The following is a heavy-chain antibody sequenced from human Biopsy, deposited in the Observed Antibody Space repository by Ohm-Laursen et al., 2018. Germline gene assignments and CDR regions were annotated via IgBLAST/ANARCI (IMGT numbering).Heavy chain of an antibody. CDR1: GYSVTNDYY. D-gene: IGHD5-12*01. CDR2: IYYDGIT. CDR3: ARVAGGYAYYYGMDV. Sequence: SETLSLTCAVSGYSVTNDYYWGWIRQPPGKGLEWIGNIYYDGITYYNPSLKSRVAMSVDTSKNQFSLRLTSVTAADTAVYYCARVAGGYAYYYGMDVWGQGTTVRVSS. V-gene: IGHV4-38-2*01. J-gene: IGHJ6*02.